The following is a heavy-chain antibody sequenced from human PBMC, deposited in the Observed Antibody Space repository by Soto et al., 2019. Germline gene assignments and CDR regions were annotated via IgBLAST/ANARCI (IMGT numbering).Heavy chain of an antibody. CDR3: AKDFLREPPGAFDI. Sequence: GESLKISCQGSGYSFPIYWIGWVRQMPGKGLEWMGIIYPGDSDTRYSPSLQGQVTISADKSITTAYLQWSSLRAEDTAVYYCAKDFLREPPGAFDIWGQGTMVTVSS. D-gene: IGHD3-16*01. CDR1: GYSFPIYW. CDR2: IYPGDSDT. V-gene: IGHV5-51*01. J-gene: IGHJ3*02.